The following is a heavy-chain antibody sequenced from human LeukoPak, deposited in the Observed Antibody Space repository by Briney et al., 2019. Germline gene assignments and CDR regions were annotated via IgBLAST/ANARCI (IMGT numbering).Heavy chain of an antibody. Sequence: PSETLSLTCTVSGGSISSYYWSWIRQPPGKGLEYIGYIYYSGSTNYNPSLKSRLTISVDTSKNQFSLKLNSVTAADTAVYYCARETSQKGAHYMDVWGKGTTVTISS. J-gene: IGHJ6*03. V-gene: IGHV4-59*01. D-gene: IGHD3-16*01. CDR3: ARETSQKGAHYMDV. CDR1: GGSISSYY. CDR2: IYYSGST.